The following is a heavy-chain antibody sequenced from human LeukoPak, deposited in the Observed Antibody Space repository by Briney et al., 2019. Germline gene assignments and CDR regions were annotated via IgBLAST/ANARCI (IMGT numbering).Heavy chain of an antibody. V-gene: IGHV1-18*01. Sequence: ASGKVSCKASGYTFTSYGINWVRQAPGQGLEWMGWISAYNGNTNYAQKLQGRVTMTTDTSTSTAYMELRSLRSDDTAVYYCARDPGYSYGTSWFDPWGQGTLVTVSS. CDR1: GYTFTSYG. J-gene: IGHJ5*02. D-gene: IGHD5-18*01. CDR2: ISAYNGNT. CDR3: ARDPGYSYGTSWFDP.